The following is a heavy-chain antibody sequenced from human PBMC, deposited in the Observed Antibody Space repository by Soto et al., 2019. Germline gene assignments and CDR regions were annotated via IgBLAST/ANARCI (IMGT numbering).Heavy chain of an antibody. CDR3: ARDKVEMATIFDY. D-gene: IGHD5-12*01. CDR1: GYTFTTCG. CDR2: ISPYNGNT. J-gene: IGHJ4*02. Sequence: QVQLVQSGAEVKKPGASVKVSCKTSGYTFTTCGISWVRQAPGQGLEWMGWISPYNGNTNYAQKIQGRVTMTTDTSTRTAYMELRGLRSDDTAVYYCARDKVEMATIFDYWGQGTLVTVSS. V-gene: IGHV1-18*04.